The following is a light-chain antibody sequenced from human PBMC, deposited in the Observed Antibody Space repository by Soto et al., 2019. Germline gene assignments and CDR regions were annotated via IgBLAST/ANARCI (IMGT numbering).Light chain of an antibody. CDR1: QSVSSSY. CDR2: GAS. V-gene: IGKV3-20*01. CDR3: LQYGSSRT. J-gene: IGKJ1*01. Sequence: EIVLTQSPGTLSLSPGERATLSCRASQSVSSSYLAWYQQQPCQSPRILIYGASSRANGIPDRFSVSGSGKDVTLRHSRLEPDDFAVYYGLQYGSSRTVGKGNKVEIK.